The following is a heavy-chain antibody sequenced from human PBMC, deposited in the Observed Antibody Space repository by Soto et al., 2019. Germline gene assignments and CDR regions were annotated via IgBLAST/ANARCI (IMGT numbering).Heavy chain of an antibody. V-gene: IGHV3-30-3*01. Sequence: QVQLVESGGGVVQPGRSLRLSCAASGFTFSSYAMHWVRQTPGKGLEWVAFISYDGSTEYYADSVKGRFTISRDNPKNTLYLQMNSLRVEDTAVYYCARASRITMLRGVIVDYWGQGTLVTVSS. D-gene: IGHD3-10*01. CDR3: ARASRITMLRGVIVDY. CDR1: GFTFSSYA. CDR2: ISYDGSTE. J-gene: IGHJ4*02.